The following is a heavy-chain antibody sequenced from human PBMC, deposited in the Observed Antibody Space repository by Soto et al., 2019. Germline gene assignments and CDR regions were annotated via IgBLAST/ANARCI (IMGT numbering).Heavy chain of an antibody. CDR2: IYHSGST. V-gene: IGHV4-30-2*01. D-gene: IGHD4-17*01. CDR1: GGSISSGGYS. Sequence: SEPLSLTCAGSGGSISSGGYSWSWIRQPPGKGLEWIGYIYHSGSTYYNPSPKSRVTISVDRSKNQFSLQLSSVTAADTAVYYCARFYGDYSNWFDPWGQGTLVTVSS. J-gene: IGHJ5*02. CDR3: ARFYGDYSNWFDP.